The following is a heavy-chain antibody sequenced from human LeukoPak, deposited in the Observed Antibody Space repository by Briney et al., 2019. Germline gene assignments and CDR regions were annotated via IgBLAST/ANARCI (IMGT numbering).Heavy chain of an antibody. V-gene: IGHV4-34*01. J-gene: IGHJ4*02. D-gene: IGHD3-10*01. CDR3: ARGAHYYGSGSYLDY. CDR2: INHSGST. CDR1: GGSFSGYY. Sequence: SETLSLTCAVYGGSFSGYYWSWIRQPPGKGLEWIGEINHSGSTNYNPSLKSRVTISVDTSKNQFSLKLSSVTAADTAVYYCARGAHYYGSGSYLDYWGQGTLVTVSS.